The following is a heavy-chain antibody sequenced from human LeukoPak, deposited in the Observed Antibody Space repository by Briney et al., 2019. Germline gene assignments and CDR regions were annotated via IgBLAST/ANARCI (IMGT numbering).Heavy chain of an antibody. CDR3: ARAKDIVVVPAVPTPYYYYMDV. D-gene: IGHD2-2*01. CDR2: ISAYNGNT. V-gene: IGHV1-18*01. Sequence: ASVKVSCKASGYTFTSYGISWVRQAPGQGLEWMGWISAYNGNTNYAQKLQGRVTMTRDTSTSTVYMELSSLRSEDTAVYYCARAKDIVVVPAVPTPYYYYMDVWGKGTTVTVSS. CDR1: GYTFTSYG. J-gene: IGHJ6*03.